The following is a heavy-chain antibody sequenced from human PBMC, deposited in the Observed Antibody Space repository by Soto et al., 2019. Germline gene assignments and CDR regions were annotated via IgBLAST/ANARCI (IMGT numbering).Heavy chain of an antibody. D-gene: IGHD3-22*01. V-gene: IGHV3-7*01. Sequence: GGSLRLSCAASGFSFNRHWMSWVRQAPGKGLQWVASIKRDGSEKYYVDSVKGRFTISRDNVKNSLSLQMNSLRAEDTAVYYCARDQYYYDGHYYYGMDVWGQGTPVTVSS. CDR1: GFSFNRHW. J-gene: IGHJ6*02. CDR2: IKRDGSEK. CDR3: ARDQYYYDGHYYYGMDV.